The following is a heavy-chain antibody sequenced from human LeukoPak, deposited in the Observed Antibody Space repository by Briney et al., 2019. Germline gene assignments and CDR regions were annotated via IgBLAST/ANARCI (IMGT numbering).Heavy chain of an antibody. V-gene: IGHV1-46*03. Sequence: ASVKVSCKASGYTFITYYIKWVRQPPGLGLEWMGIINPTGGSTTYAQKFQGRVPLTLDTSTSTVYMDLNNLRSDDTAVYYCTRGSIPSAYSGDSDAFDIWGQGTMVTVSS. CDR2: INPTGGST. CDR1: GYTFITYY. J-gene: IGHJ3*02. CDR3: TRGSIPSAYSGDSDAFDI. D-gene: IGHD1-26*01.